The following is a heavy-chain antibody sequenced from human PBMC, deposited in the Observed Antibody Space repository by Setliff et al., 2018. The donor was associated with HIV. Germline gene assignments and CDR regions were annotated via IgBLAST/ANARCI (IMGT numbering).Heavy chain of an antibody. CDR1: GFIFGDYA. D-gene: IGHD5-18*01. CDR3: SAGIQPLY. J-gene: IGHJ4*02. V-gene: IGHV3-49*04. Sequence: SLRLSCTASGFIFGDYAMSWVRQAPGKGLEWVGFIRTKAKGGTAEYAASVKGRFTFSRDDSKGVAYLQMNSLKMEDAAVYYCSAGIQPLYWGQGTLVTVSS. CDR2: IRTKAKGGTA.